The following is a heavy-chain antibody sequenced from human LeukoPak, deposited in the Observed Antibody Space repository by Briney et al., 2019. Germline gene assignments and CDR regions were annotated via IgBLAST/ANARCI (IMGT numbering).Heavy chain of an antibody. D-gene: IGHD1-26*01. CDR1: GFTFSDAW. J-gene: IGHJ4*02. CDR2: IKSKTDGRTT. V-gene: IGHV3-15*01. CDR3: TTRGGSFSIFDY. Sequence: GGSLRLSCAASGFTFSDAWMSWVRQAPGKGLEWVGRIKSKTDGRTTDYAAPVKGRFTISRDDSKNTLYLQMNSLKTEDTAVYYCTTRGGSFSIFDYWGQGTLVTVSS.